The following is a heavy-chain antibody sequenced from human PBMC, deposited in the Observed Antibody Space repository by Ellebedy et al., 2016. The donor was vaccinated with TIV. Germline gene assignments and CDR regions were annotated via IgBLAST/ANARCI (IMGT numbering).Heavy chain of an antibody. V-gene: IGHV3-7*01. CDR1: GFTFSSYW. Sequence: PGGSLRLSCAASGFTFSSYWMSWVRQAPGKGLEWVANIKQDGSEKYYVDSVKGRFTISRDNAKSSLYLQMNSLRAEDTAVYYCARDRGGLNGYGQPLDYWGQGTLVTVSS. J-gene: IGHJ4*02. CDR2: IKQDGSEK. CDR3: ARDRGGLNGYGQPLDY. D-gene: IGHD5-12*01.